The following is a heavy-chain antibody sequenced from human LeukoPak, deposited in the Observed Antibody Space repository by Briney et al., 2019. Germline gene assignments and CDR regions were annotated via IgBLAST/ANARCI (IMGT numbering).Heavy chain of an antibody. D-gene: IGHD2-2*01. Sequence: ASVKVSCKASGYTFTSYAMNWVRQAPGQGLEWMGWINTNTGNPTYAQGFTGRFVFSLDTSVSTAYLQISSPKAEDTAVYYCARSCAGSTSCFGYYYYGMDVWGQGTTVTVSS. CDR3: ARSCAGSTSCFGYYYYGMDV. V-gene: IGHV7-4-1*02. CDR2: INTNTGNP. J-gene: IGHJ6*02. CDR1: GYTFTSYA.